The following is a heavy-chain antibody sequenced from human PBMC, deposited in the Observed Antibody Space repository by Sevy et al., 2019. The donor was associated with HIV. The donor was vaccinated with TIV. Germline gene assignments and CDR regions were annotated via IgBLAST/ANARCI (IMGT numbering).Heavy chain of an antibody. V-gene: IGHV3-11*06. CDR3: ARRAVNGDYFEY. Sequence: GGSLRLSCTASGFTFSDYYMSWIRQAPGKGLEWVSYISGLSNYINYADSVKGRFSISRDNVKDSLYLQMNSLRADDTAVYVCARRAVNGDYFEYWAQGTLVTVSS. CDR1: GFTFSDYY. CDR2: ISGLSNYI. D-gene: IGHD2-8*01. J-gene: IGHJ4*02.